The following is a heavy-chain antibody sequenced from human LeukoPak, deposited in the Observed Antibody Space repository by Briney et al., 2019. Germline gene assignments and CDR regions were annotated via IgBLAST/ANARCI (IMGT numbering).Heavy chain of an antibody. D-gene: IGHD3-22*01. CDR3: ARDLDLLYYYDSSGYYGRFDY. CDR2: ISDSGGRT. CDR1: AVIFVYYG. J-gene: IGHJ4*02. V-gene: IGHV3-23*01. Sequence: QPALTLRLSCTGSAVIFVYYGLSWVRQAPGKGLKWVSAISDSGGRTYCADSVKGGFTISRDNSKNTLFLQMSSLRAEDTAVYYCARDLDLLYYYDSSGYYGRFDYWGQGTLVTVSS.